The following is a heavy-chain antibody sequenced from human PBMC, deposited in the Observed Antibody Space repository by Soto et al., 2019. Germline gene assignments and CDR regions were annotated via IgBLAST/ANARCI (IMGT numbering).Heavy chain of an antibody. V-gene: IGHV3-30*18. Sequence: QVQLVESGGGVVQPGRSLRLSCAASRFTFSSYGMHWVRQAPGKGLEWVAVISYDGSNKYYADSVKGRFTISRDNSKNTLYLQMNSLRAEDTAVYYCAKAWRQLDLVGHYFDYWGQGTLVTVSS. CDR1: RFTFSSYG. J-gene: IGHJ4*02. D-gene: IGHD6-13*01. CDR3: AKAWRQLDLVGHYFDY. CDR2: ISYDGSNK.